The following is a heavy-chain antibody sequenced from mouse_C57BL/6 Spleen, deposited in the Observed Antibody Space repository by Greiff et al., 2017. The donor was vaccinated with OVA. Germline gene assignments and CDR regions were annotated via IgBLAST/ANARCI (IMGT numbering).Heavy chain of an antibody. D-gene: IGHD1-1*01. V-gene: IGHV14-1*01. CDR1: GFNIKDYY. J-gene: IGHJ1*03. Sequence: EVQLQESGAELVRPGASVKLSCTASGFNIKDYYMHWVKQRPEQGLEWIGRIDPEDGDTEYAPKFQGKATMTADTSSNTAYLQLSNLTSEDTAVYYGTTAIITTVVEGGYVDVWGTGTTVTVSS. CDR3: TTAIITTVVEGGYVDV. CDR2: IDPEDGDT.